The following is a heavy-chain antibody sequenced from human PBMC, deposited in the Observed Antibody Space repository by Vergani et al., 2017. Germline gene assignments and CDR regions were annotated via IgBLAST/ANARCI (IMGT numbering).Heavy chain of an antibody. CDR3: ARTESFILRYFHWAL. V-gene: IGHV4-39*01. J-gene: IGHJ4*02. D-gene: IGHD3-9*01. Sequence: QLHLQESGPGLVKPSETLSLTCTVSGGSITSSRYYWGWIRQPPGKGLEWIGNIYHNGGAYYNPSLKGRVPISVDTSKNQFSLEVTSVTAADTAIYFCARTESFILRYFHWALWGQGTLVTVSS. CDR2: IYHNGGA. CDR1: GGSITSSRYY.